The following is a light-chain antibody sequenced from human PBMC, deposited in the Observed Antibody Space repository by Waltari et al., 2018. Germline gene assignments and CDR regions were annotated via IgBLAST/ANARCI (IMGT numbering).Light chain of an antibody. J-gene: IGLJ3*02. V-gene: IGLV2-14*03. CDR3: ASYTSSSTWV. CDR1: SSDVGGYNY. Sequence: QSALTQPASVSGSPGQSITISCTGTSSDVGGYNYVSWYQQRPGKAPKVMIYDVSYRPAGVFIRFPVSKSGNTASLTISALQAEDEADYSCASYTSSSTWVFGGGTKLTVL. CDR2: DVS.